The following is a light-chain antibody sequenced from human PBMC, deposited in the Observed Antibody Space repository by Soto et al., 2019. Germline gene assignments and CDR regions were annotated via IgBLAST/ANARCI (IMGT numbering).Light chain of an antibody. V-gene: IGLV8-61*01. Sequence: QTVVTQEPSFSVSPGGTVTLTCGLSSDSVSASHFPSWYQQTPGQAPRTLIYNTNTRSSGVPDRFSGSILGNRAALTITGAQADDESDYYCETWDSNTPVFGGGTQLTVL. J-gene: IGLJ3*02. CDR1: SDSVSASHF. CDR2: NTN. CDR3: ETWDSNTPV.